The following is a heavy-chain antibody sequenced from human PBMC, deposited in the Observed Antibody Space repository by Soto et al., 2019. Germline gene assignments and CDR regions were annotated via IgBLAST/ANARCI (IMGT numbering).Heavy chain of an antibody. CDR1: GFTFTNYA. CDR3: ACTDGLDY. J-gene: IGHJ4*02. CDR2: IGPGGNT. Sequence: EVKLLESGGGLVQSGGSLRLSCAASGFTFTNYAMSWVRQAPGKGLEWVSAIGPGGNTYDADSVRGRFTISRDNSKNTLYLQMNTLRAEDTAVYYCACTDGLDYWGQGSLVTVSS. V-gene: IGHV3-23*01.